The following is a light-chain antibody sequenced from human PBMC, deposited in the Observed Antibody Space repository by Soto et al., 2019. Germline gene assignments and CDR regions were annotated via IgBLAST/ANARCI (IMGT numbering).Light chain of an antibody. CDR3: QQYNNWPRA. J-gene: IGKJ1*01. CDR2: GAS. Sequence: ELVMTQSPATLSVSPGERVTLSCRASQRVSSNLAWYQQKPGQAPRLLIYGASTRATGIPIRFSGSGSGTEFTLTISSLQSEDFAVYYCQQYNNWPRAFGQGTKVEIK. CDR1: QRVSSN. V-gene: IGKV3-15*01.